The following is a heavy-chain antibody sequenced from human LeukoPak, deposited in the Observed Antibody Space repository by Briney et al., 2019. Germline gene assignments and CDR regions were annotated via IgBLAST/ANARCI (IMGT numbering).Heavy chain of an antibody. CDR1: GFTFIDYD. CDR3: ARGGIQVSGIDEFDY. CDR2: IGIRGDT. Sequence: GGSLRLPCAASGFTFIDYDMHWVRQVIGKGLEWVSAIGIRGDTHYSGSVKGRFTISRENAESSLYLQMNSLRAKDTAVYYCARGGIQVSGIDEFDYWGQGTLVTVSS. J-gene: IGHJ4*02. D-gene: IGHD6-19*01. V-gene: IGHV3-13*01.